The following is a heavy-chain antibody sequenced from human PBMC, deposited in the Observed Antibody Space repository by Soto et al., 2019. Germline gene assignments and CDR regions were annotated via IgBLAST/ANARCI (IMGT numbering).Heavy chain of an antibody. CDR3: AGMQDGALAY. CDR2: TYYRSKWYN. CDR1: GDRVSSNSAA. V-gene: IGHV6-1*01. D-gene: IGHD1-26*01. Sequence: SQTLSLTCVISGDRVSSNSAAWNWIRQSPSRGLEWLGRTYYRSKWYNEYAVSVKSRITIKPDTSKNQFSLQLNSVIPEDTAVYYCAGMQDGALAYWGQGTLVTVSS. J-gene: IGHJ4*02.